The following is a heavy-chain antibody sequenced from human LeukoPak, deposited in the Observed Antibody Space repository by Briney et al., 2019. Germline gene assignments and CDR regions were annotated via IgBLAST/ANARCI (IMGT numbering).Heavy chain of an antibody. J-gene: IGHJ5*02. Sequence: GRSLRLSCAASGFTFNNYWMHWVRQAPGKGLVWVSRVNSDGSSTSYADSVKGRFTISRDNAKNTVYLQMKSLRDDDTAVYYCARAQAVAGTGGFDPWGQGTLVTVSS. CDR3: ARAQAVAGTGGFDP. CDR2: VNSDGSST. D-gene: IGHD6-19*01. CDR1: GFTFNNYW. V-gene: IGHV3-74*01.